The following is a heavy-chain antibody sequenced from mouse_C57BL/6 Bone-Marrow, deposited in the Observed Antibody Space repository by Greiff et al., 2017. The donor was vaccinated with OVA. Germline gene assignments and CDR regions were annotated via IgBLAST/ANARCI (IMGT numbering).Heavy chain of an antibody. D-gene: IGHD2-5*01. CDR3: ARAPLYYSNYDY. J-gene: IGHJ2*01. Sequence: EVKLMESGPGLVKPSQTVFLTCTVTGISITTGNYRWSWIRQFPGNKLEWIGYIYYSGTITYNPSLTSRTTITRDTPKNQFFLEMNSLTAEDTATYYCARAPLYYSNYDYWGQGTTLTVSS. CDR1: GISITTGNYR. V-gene: IGHV3-5*01. CDR2: IYYSGTI.